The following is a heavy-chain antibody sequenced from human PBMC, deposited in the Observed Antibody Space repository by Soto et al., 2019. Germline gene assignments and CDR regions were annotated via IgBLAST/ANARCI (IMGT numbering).Heavy chain of an antibody. V-gene: IGHV3-23*01. Sequence: GGSLRLSCAASGFTFSSYSMNWVRQAPGKGLEWVSGISGSGDSTYYADSVKGRFTISRDNSKNTLYLQMNSLRAEDTAVYYCAKDPGPPGWYFDLWGRGTLVTVSS. J-gene: IGHJ2*01. CDR2: ISGSGDST. CDR3: AKDPGPPGWYFDL. D-gene: IGHD3-10*01. CDR1: GFTFSSYS.